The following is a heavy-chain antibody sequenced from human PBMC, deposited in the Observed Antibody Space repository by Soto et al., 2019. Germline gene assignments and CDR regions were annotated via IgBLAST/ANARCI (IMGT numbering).Heavy chain of an antibody. CDR3: ARVLSRYCECADAFDI. Sequence: GGSLRLSCAASGFTFSSYGMHWVRQAPGKGLEWVAFISYNGSNIYYADSVKGRFTISRDNAKNTLYLQMNSLRAEDTAVYYCARVLSRYCECADAFDIWGQGTMVTVSS. CDR1: GFTFSSYG. J-gene: IGHJ3*02. CDR2: ISYNGSNI. D-gene: IGHD2-21*01. V-gene: IGHV3-33*08.